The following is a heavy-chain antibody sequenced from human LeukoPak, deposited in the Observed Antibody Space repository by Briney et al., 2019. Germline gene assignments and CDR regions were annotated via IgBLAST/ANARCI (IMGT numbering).Heavy chain of an antibody. CDR3: TKDRYCTTTFCPLDY. V-gene: IGHV3-43*01. D-gene: IGHD2-8*01. Sequence: GWSLTLSCLASGFTFGDYSFHWFRQAPGKGLEWLSLISRDGRATYYADCVKGRFTISRENSKNSLYLQMNSLRTEDTALYYCTKDRYCTTTFCPLDYWGQGTLVTVSS. CDR1: GFTFGDYS. J-gene: IGHJ4*02. CDR2: ISRDGRAT.